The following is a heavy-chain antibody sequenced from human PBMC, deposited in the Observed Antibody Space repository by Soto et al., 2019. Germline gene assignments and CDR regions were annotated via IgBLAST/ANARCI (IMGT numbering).Heavy chain of an antibody. V-gene: IGHV3-30-3*01. CDR1: GFTFSSYA. J-gene: IGHJ6*01. Sequence: QVQLVESGGGVVQPGRSLRLSCAASGFTFSSYAMHWVRQAPGKGLEWVAVISYDGSNKYYADSVKGRFTISRDNSKNTLYLQMNSLRAEDTAVYYCARDRGYCSGGSCYQYYYYGMDVWGQGNTVTVSS. CDR2: ISYDGSNK. CDR3: ARDRGYCSGGSCYQYYYYGMDV. D-gene: IGHD2-15*01.